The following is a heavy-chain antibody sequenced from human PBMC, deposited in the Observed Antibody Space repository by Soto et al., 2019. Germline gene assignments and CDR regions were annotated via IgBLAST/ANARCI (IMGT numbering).Heavy chain of an antibody. Sequence: ASVKVSCKASGYTFTSYGISWVRQAPGQGLEWMGWISAYNGNTNYAQKLQGRVTMTTDTSTSTAYMELRSLRSDDTAVYYCARDYRGYSYGQNGFDIWGQGTMVTVSS. D-gene: IGHD5-18*01. J-gene: IGHJ3*02. CDR2: ISAYNGNT. CDR3: ARDYRGYSYGQNGFDI. V-gene: IGHV1-18*01. CDR1: GYTFTSYG.